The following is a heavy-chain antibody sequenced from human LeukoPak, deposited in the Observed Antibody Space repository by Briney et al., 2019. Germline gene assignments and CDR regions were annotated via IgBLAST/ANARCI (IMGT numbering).Heavy chain of an antibody. J-gene: IGHJ5*02. CDR3: ARGPWYGWFDP. D-gene: IGHD6-13*01. V-gene: IGHV4-31*03. Sequence: SETLSLTCTVSGGSISSGGYYWSWIRQYPGKGLEWIGYIYYSGSTYYNPSLKSRVTISVDTSKNQFSLKLSSVTAADTAVYYCARGPWYGWFDPWGQGTLVTVSS. CDR2: IYYSGST. CDR1: GGSISSGGYY.